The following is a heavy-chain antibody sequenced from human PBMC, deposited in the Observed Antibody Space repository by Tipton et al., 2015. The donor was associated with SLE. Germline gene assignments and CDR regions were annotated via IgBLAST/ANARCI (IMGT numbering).Heavy chain of an antibody. D-gene: IGHD4-11*01. CDR1: GGSISSYY. Sequence: LRLSCTVSGGSISSYYWSWIRQPPGKGLEWIGYIYYSGSTNYNPSLKSRVTISVDTSKNQFSLKLSSVTAADTAVYYCARGAHSNDPDYWGQGTLVTVSS. J-gene: IGHJ4*02. CDR2: IYYSGST. V-gene: IGHV4-59*01. CDR3: ARGAHSNDPDY.